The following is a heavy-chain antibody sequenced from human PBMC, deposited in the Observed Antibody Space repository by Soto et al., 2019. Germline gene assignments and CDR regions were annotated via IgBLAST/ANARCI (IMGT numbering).Heavy chain of an antibody. D-gene: IGHD2-21*02. J-gene: IGHJ5*02. CDR3: TTCLTEAPRRFDP. V-gene: IGHV3-15*07. CDR1: GFTFSNAW. Sequence: EVQLVESGGGLVQPVGSLRLYCAASGFTFSNAWLIWVRQAPGRGLEWVGRIKSKADGGTTDYAAPVKGRFTISRDDSENTVYLQMNSLKPEDTAVYFCTTCLTEAPRRFDPWGQGNLVTVSS. CDR2: IKSKADGGTT.